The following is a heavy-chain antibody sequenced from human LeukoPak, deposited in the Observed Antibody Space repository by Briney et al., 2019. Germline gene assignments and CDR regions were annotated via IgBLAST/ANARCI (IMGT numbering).Heavy chain of an antibody. CDR3: ARIGGDFRWYFDL. CDR1: GGSISSGGYY. Sequence: PSQTLSLTCTVSGGSISSGGYYWSWIRQPPGKGLEWIGYIYYSGSTNYNPSLKSRVTISVDTSKNQFSLKLSSVTAADTAVYYCARIGGDFRWYFDLWGRGTLVTVSS. D-gene: IGHD2-21*02. CDR2: IYYSGST. J-gene: IGHJ2*01. V-gene: IGHV4-61*08.